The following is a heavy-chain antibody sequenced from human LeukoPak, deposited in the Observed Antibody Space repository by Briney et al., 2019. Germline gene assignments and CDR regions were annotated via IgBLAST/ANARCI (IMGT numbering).Heavy chain of an antibody. CDR3: ARGSDELRYFDWFGMDV. Sequence: ASVKVSCKASGYTFTGYYMHWVRQAPGQGLEWMGWINPNSGGTNYAQKFQGWVTMTRDTSISTAYMELIRLRSDDTAVYYCARGSDELRYFDWFGMDVWGQGTTVTVSS. CDR1: GYTFTGYY. CDR2: INPNSGGT. J-gene: IGHJ6*02. D-gene: IGHD3-9*01. V-gene: IGHV1-2*04.